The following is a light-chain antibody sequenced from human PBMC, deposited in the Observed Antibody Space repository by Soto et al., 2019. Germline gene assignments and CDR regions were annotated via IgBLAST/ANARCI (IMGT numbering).Light chain of an antibody. J-gene: IGLJ1*01. V-gene: IGLV3-1*01. CDR1: KLGDKY. Sequence: SYELTQPPSVSVSPGQTASITCSGDKLGDKYVCWYHQKPGQSPVLVIYQDSKRPSGIPERFSGSNSGNTATLTISGTQPMDEANYYCQAWDRSTGVFGTGTKLTVL. CDR3: QAWDRSTGV. CDR2: QDS.